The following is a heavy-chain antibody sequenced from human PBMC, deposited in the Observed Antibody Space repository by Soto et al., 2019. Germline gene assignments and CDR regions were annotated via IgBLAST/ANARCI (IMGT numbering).Heavy chain of an antibody. D-gene: IGHD2-2*01. J-gene: IGHJ6*02. CDR2: TYYRSRWYN. V-gene: IGHV6-1*01. CDR1: GDSVSSNTAG. Sequence: PSQTLSLPCAISGDSVSSNTAGWNWIRQSPSRGLEWLGRTYYRSRWYNDYAVSVKSRITITPDTSKNQLSLQLNSVTPEDTAVYFCARDLEDPVEVPADTYFHFYAMDVWGQGTTVTVSS. CDR3: ARDLEDPVEVPADTYFHFYAMDV.